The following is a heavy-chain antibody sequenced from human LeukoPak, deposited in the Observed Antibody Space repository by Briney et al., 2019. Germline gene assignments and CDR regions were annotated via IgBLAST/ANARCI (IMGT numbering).Heavy chain of an antibody. D-gene: IGHD4-17*01. V-gene: IGHV3-74*01. CDR2: INTDGSST. Sequence: GSLRLSCAASGFTFSSYWMHWVLQAPGKGLVWVSRINTDGSSTSYADSVKGRFTISRDNAKNTLYLQMNSLRAEDTAVYYCAREFYGYYMDVWGKGTTVTVSS. CDR1: GFTFSSYW. CDR3: AREFYGYYMDV. J-gene: IGHJ6*03.